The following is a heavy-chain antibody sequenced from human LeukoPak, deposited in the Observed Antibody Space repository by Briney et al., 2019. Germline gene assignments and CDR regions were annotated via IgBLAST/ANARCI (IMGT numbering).Heavy chain of an antibody. V-gene: IGHV3-7*03. CDR2: IKHDESEK. J-gene: IGHJ4*02. D-gene: IGHD6-19*01. Sequence: GGSLRLSCAASGFSFNSDWMDWVRQAPGKGLEWVANIKHDESEKNYLDSVKGRFTISRDNAQNSLYLQMNSLRAEDTAVYYCARAPIYSSGWYGDYWGQGTLVTVSS. CDR3: ARAPIYSSGWYGDY. CDR1: GFSFNSDW.